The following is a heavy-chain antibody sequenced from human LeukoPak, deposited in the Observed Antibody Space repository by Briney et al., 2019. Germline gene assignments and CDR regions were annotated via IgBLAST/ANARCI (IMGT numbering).Heavy chain of an antibody. CDR1: GYSISSGYY. CDR3: ARGGYQFDY. D-gene: IGHD3-16*01. CDR2: IYHSGST. V-gene: IGHV4-38-2*01. J-gene: IGHJ4*02. Sequence: SETLSLTXAVSGYSISSGYYWGWIRQPPGKGLEWIGSIYHSGSTYYNPSLKSRVTISVDTSKNQFSLKLSSVTAADTAVYYCARGGYQFDYWGQGTLVTVSS.